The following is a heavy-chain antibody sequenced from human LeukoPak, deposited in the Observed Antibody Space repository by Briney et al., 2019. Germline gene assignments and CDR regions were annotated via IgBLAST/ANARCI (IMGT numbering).Heavy chain of an antibody. J-gene: IGHJ4*02. D-gene: IGHD5-18*01. CDR1: GGSISSGGYY. CDR2: IYTSGST. CDR3: ARYNYGRLDY. Sequence: SETLSLTCTVSGGSISSGGYYWSWIRQPAGKGLEWIGRIYTSGSTNYNPSLKSRVTISVDTSKNQFSLKLISVTAADTAVYYCARYNYGRLDYWGQGTLVTVSS. V-gene: IGHV4-61*02.